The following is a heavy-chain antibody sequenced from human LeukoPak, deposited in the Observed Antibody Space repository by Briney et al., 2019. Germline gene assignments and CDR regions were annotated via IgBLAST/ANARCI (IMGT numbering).Heavy chain of an antibody. CDR3: ARASSRGNYVWGSYRLDY. D-gene: IGHD3-16*02. CDR2: INPNSGGT. V-gene: IGHV1-2*02. J-gene: IGHJ4*02. CDR1: RYTPTGYY. Sequence: SAKPSPKPSRYTPTGYYTQSVRQTPGQGLEWMGWINPNSGGTNYAQKFQGKVTMTKDTSISTAYMELSRLRSDDTAVYYCARASSRGNYVWGSYRLDYWGQGTLVTVSS.